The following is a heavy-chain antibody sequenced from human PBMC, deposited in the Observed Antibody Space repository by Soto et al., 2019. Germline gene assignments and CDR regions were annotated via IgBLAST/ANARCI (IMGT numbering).Heavy chain of an antibody. CDR3: ARDRLRFLEHNWFDP. CDR1: GFTFSSYA. D-gene: IGHD3-3*01. Sequence: GGSLRLSCAASGFTFSSYAMHWVRQAPGKGLEWVAVISYDGSNKYYADSVKGRFTISRDNSKNTLYLQMNSLRAEDTAVYYCARDRLRFLEHNWFDPWGQGTLVTVSS. J-gene: IGHJ5*02. V-gene: IGHV3-30-3*01. CDR2: ISYDGSNK.